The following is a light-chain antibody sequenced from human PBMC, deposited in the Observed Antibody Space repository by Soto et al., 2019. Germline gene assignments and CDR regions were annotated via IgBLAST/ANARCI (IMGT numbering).Light chain of an antibody. CDR3: CSFAGSYTLYV. CDR2: DVS. Sequence: QSALTQPRSVSGSPGQSVTISCTGTSSDVGGYSYVSWFQQHPGKAPKLMIHDVSKRPSGVPDRFSGSKSGNTASLTISGLQAEDEADYYCCSFAGSYTLYVFGTGTKVTVL. CDR1: SSDVGGYSY. J-gene: IGLJ1*01. V-gene: IGLV2-11*01.